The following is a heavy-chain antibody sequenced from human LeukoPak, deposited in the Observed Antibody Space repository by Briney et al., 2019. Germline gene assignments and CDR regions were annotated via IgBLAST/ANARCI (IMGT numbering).Heavy chain of an antibody. CDR3: AKDPHAVGATTFDY. CDR2: ISGSGGST. J-gene: IGHJ4*02. Sequence: PGGSLRLSCAASGFTFSSYAMHWVRQAPGKGLEWVSAISGSGGSTYYADSVKGRFTISRDNSKNTLYLQMNSLRAEDTAVYYCAKDPHAVGATTFDYWGQGTLVTVSS. D-gene: IGHD1-26*01. CDR1: GFTFSSYA. V-gene: IGHV3-23*01.